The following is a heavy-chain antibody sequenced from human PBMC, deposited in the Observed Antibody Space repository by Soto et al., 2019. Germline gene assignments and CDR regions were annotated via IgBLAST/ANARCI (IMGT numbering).Heavy chain of an antibody. J-gene: IGHJ4*02. CDR1: GYTFTSYG. CDR3: ARTLYGDNVDY. Sequence: ASVKVSCKTSGYTFTSYGISWVRQAPGQGLEWMGWISAYNGNTNYAQKFQGRVTITRDTSASTAYMELSSLRSEDTAVYYCARTLYGDNVDYWGQGTLVTVSS. D-gene: IGHD4-17*01. CDR2: ISAYNGNT. V-gene: IGHV1-18*01.